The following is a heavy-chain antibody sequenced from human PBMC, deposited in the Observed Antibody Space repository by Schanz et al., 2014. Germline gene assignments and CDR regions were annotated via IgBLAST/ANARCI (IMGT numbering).Heavy chain of an antibody. V-gene: IGHV3-74*01. J-gene: IGHJ4*02. CDR2: ISGDGTTT. D-gene: IGHD3-3*01. Sequence: EVQLEESGGGVVQPGGSLRLSCAASGFTFSSYWMHWVRQAPGKGLVWVSRISGDGTTTSYADSVKGRFTISRDNAKNTLYLQMNSLRAEDTAVYYCARDKGGYYPFDYWGQGTLVTVSS. CDR3: ARDKGGYYPFDY. CDR1: GFTFSSYW.